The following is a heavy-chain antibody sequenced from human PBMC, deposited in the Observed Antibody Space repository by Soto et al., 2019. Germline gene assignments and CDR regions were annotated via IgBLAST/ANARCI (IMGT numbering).Heavy chain of an antibody. J-gene: IGHJ1*01. CDR3: AHSRYYYGSGSYPEYFQH. Sequence: QITLKESGPTLVKPTQTLTLTCTFSGFSLSTSGVGVGWIRQPPGKALEWLALIYWDDDKRYSPSLKSRLTITKDPSKNQVVLTMTNMDPVDTATYYCAHSRYYYGSGSYPEYFQHWGQGTLVTVSS. D-gene: IGHD3-10*01. V-gene: IGHV2-5*02. CDR2: IYWDDDK. CDR1: GFSLSTSGVG.